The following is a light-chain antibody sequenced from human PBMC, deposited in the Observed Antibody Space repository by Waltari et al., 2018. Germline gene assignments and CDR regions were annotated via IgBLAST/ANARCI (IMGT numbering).Light chain of an antibody. CDR3: SSYTSSSTSYVV. CDR2: DVS. J-gene: IGLJ2*01. Sequence: QSALTQPASVSGSPGQSITISCTGTSRHVGGYNYVSWYQQHPGKAPKLMIYDVSKRPAGVSNRFSGAKSGNTASLTISGLQAEDEADYYCSSYTSSSTSYVVFGGGTKLTVL. V-gene: IGLV2-14*01. CDR1: SRHVGGYNY.